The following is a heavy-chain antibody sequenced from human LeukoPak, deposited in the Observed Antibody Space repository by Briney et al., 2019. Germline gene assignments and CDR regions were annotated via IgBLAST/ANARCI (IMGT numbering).Heavy chain of an antibody. J-gene: IGHJ4*02. Sequence: ASVKVSCKASGYTFTGYYMHWVRQAPGQGLEWMGRINPNSGGTNYAQKFQGRVTMTRDTSISTAYMELSRLRSDDTAVYYCARRQVSSSPRPGVGYWGQGTLVTVSS. V-gene: IGHV1-2*06. D-gene: IGHD6-6*01. CDR3: ARRQVSSSPRPGVGY. CDR1: GYTFTGYY. CDR2: INPNSGGT.